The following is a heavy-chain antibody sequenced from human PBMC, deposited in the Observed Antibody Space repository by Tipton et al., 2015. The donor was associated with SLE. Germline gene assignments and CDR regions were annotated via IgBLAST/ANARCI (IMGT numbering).Heavy chain of an antibody. Sequence: SLRLSCAASGFTFSNYYMSWIRQAPGKGLEWVSYISSSGTIIYYADSVKGRFTVSRDSDSLYLQMNSLRAEDTALYYCARDNWGRPFDVDGFDIWGQGTMVTVSS. CDR2: ISSSGTII. V-gene: IGHV3-11*04. D-gene: IGHD7-27*01. CDR3: ARDNWGRPFDVDGFDI. J-gene: IGHJ3*02. CDR1: GFTFSNYY.